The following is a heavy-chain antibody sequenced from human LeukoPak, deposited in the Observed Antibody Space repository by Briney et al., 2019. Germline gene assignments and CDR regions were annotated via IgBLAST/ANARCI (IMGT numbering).Heavy chain of an antibody. CDR3: ARRGYCSSTSCYEYWFDP. D-gene: IGHD2-2*01. CDR2: IYYSGST. CDR1: GASISSSSYY. Sequence: SETLSLTCTVSGASISSSSYYWGRIRQPQGKGLGWIGIIYYSGSTYYNPSLKSRLTISVDTSKNQFSLKLSSVTATDTAVYYCARRGYCSSTSCYEYWFDPWGQGTLVTVSS. J-gene: IGHJ5*02. V-gene: IGHV4-39*01.